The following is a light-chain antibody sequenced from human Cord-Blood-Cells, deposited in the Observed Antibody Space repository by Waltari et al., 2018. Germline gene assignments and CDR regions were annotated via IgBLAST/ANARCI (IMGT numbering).Light chain of an antibody. J-gene: IGLJ2*01. Sequence: QSALTQPASVSGSPGQSITISCTGTSSDVGGYNYVPWYQQHPGKAPKLMIYDVSNRPSGVSNRFSGSKYGNTASLTISGLQAEDEADYYCSSYTSSSTLVVFGGGTKLTVL. CDR3: SSYTSSSTLVV. CDR1: SSDVGGYNY. V-gene: IGLV2-14*01. CDR2: DVS.